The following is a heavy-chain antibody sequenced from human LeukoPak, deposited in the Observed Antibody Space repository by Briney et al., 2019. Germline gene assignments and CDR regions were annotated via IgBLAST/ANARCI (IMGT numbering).Heavy chain of an antibody. CDR2: ISGISSYI. V-gene: IGHV3-21*01. CDR3: ARGYGSGSYYGDY. CDR1: GFTFSSYS. J-gene: IGHJ4*02. D-gene: IGHD3-10*01. Sequence: GGSLRLSCPASGFTFSSYSMNWVRQAPGKGLEWVSSISGISSYIYYADSVKGRFTISRDNAKNSLYLQMNSLRAEDTAVYYCARGYGSGSYYGDYWGQGTLVTVSS.